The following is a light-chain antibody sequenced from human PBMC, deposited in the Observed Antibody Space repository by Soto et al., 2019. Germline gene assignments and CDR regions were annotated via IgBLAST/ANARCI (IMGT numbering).Light chain of an antibody. CDR1: KIGRKS. Sequence: SYELTQPPSVSVAPGQTARITCGGNKIGRKSVHWYQQKPGQAPVLVVHDDSDRPSGIPERFSGSNSGNTATLTISRVEAGDEADYHCQVWDSSSDQLYVFGTGTKVTVL. CDR2: DDS. CDR3: QVWDSSSDQLYV. V-gene: IGLV3-21*02. J-gene: IGLJ1*01.